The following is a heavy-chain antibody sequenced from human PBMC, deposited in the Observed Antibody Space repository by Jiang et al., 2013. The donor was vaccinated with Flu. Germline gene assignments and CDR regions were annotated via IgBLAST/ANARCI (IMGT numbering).Heavy chain of an antibody. V-gene: IGHV1-69*01. D-gene: IGHD4-11*01. J-gene: IGHJ6*02. Sequence: IPIFGTANYAQKFQGRVTITADESTSTAYMELSSLRSEDTAVYYCARGAFDYSNSLYYGMDVWGQGTTVTVSS. CDR2: IPIFGTA. CDR3: ARGAFDYSNSLYYGMDV.